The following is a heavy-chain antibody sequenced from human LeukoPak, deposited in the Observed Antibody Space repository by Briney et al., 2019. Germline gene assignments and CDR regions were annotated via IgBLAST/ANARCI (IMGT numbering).Heavy chain of an antibody. CDR3: ARDQYDSWSRRGNFDS. CDR1: GFTLRTYW. D-gene: IGHD3-3*01. J-gene: IGHJ4*02. CDR2: IKQDGSEK. V-gene: IGHV3-7*03. Sequence: GGSLRLSCAASGFTLRTYWMSWIRQDPGKGLEWVANIKQDGSEKNYVDSVKGRFTISRDNTKNSLYLQMNSLRAEDAAVFYCARDQYDSWSRRGNFDSWGQGALVIVSS.